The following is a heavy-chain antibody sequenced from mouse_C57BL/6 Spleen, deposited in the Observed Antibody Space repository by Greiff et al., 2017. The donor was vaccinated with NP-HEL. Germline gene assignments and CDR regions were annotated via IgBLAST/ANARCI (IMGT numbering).Heavy chain of an antibody. V-gene: IGHV1-26*01. D-gene: IGHD2-3*01. CDR3: AREYDGYYLYAMDY. Sequence: VQLQQSGPELVKPGASVKISCKASGYTFTDYYMNWVKQSHGKSLEWIGDINPNNGGTSYNQKFKGKATLTVDKSSSTAYMELRSLTSEDSAVYYCAREYDGYYLYAMDYWGQGTSVTVSS. CDR1: GYTFTDYY. J-gene: IGHJ4*01. CDR2: INPNNGGT.